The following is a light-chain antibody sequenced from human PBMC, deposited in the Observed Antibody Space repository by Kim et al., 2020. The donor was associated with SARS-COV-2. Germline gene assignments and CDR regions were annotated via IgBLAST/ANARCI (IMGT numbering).Light chain of an antibody. Sequence: NFMLTQPHSVSESPGKTITISCTRSSGSIASNYVQWYQQRPGSAPTPVIYEDNQRPSGVPDRFSGSVDSSSNSASLTISGLKTEDEADYYCQSYENNLWVFGGGTKLTVL. V-gene: IGLV6-57*03. J-gene: IGLJ3*02. CDR1: SGSIASNY. CDR2: EDN. CDR3: QSYENNLWV.